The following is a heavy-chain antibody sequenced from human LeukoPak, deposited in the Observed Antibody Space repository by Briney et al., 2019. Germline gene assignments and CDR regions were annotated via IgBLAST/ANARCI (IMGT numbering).Heavy chain of an antibody. V-gene: IGHV3-23*01. D-gene: IGHD2-2*01. J-gene: IGHJ4*02. CDR2: NSGSGGST. Sequence: GGSLRLSCAASGFTFSSYAMSWVRQAPGKGLEWVSANSGSGGSTYYADSVKGRFTISRDNSKNTLYLQMNSLRAEDTAVYYCAKDGYCSSTSCSTGYFFDYWGQGTLVPVSS. CDR3: AKDGYCSSTSCSTGYFFDY. CDR1: GFTFSSYA.